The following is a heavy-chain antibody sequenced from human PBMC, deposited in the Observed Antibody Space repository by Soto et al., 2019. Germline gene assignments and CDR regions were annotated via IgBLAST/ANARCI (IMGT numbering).Heavy chain of an antibody. J-gene: IGHJ5*02. CDR1: GGSVSSASDY. Sequence: PSETLSLTCTVSGGSVSSASDYWSWIRQPPGKGLEWIGYVHNSGNTNYNPSLKSRVAMSVDTSKNQFSLKLNSVTAADTAVYYCTRDLGWYKNWFDPWGQGTLVTVSS. D-gene: IGHD6-19*01. V-gene: IGHV4-61*01. CDR2: VHNSGNT. CDR3: TRDLGWYKNWFDP.